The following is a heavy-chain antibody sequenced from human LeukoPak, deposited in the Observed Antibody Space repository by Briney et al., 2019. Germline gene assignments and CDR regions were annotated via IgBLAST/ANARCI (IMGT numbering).Heavy chain of an antibody. Sequence: SETLSLTCTVSGGSISSSTYYWGWIRQPPGKGLEWIGNIYYDRSTYYNPSLKSRVTISVDTSKNQFSLKLNSVTAADTAVYYCARTGKTLLNYDFDYWGQGTLVTVSS. J-gene: IGHJ4*02. CDR1: GGSISSSTYY. D-gene: IGHD1-7*01. V-gene: IGHV4-39*07. CDR2: IYYDRST. CDR3: ARTGKTLLNYDFDY.